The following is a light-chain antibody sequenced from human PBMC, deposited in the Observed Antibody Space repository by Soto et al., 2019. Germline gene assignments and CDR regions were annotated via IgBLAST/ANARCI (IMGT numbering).Light chain of an antibody. CDR1: SGDVGGYNF. CDR3: YSYGGSDTWV. J-gene: IGLJ3*02. Sequence: QSALTQHRSVSGSPGQSVTISCTGTSGDVGGYNFVSWYQQHPGKAPTLMIFDVSQRPSGVPDRFSGSKSGNTASLTISGLQADDEAGYYCYSYGGSDTWVFGGGTKLAVL. V-gene: IGLV2-11*01. CDR2: DVS.